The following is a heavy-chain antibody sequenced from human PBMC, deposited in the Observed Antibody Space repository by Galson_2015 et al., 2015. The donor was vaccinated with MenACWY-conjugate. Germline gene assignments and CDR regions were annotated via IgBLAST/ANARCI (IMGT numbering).Heavy chain of an antibody. J-gene: IGHJ4*02. D-gene: IGHD2-2*01. CDR2: IKQDGSEK. CDR1: GFTFSSYW. Sequence: LRLSCAASGFTFSSYWMSWVRQAPGKGLEWVANIKQDGSEKYYVDSVKGRFTISRDNAKNSLYLQMNSLRAEDTAVYYCARDTGCSSTSCYYYFDYWGQGRLVTVSP. V-gene: IGHV3-7*03. CDR3: ARDTGCSSTSCYYYFDY.